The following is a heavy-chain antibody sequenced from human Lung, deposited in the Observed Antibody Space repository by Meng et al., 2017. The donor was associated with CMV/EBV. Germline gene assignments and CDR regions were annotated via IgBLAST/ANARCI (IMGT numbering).Heavy chain of an antibody. Sequence: SXXVSXKASGYTFTSYDINWVRQATGQGLEWMGWMNPNSGNTGYAQKFQGRVTMTRNTSISTAYMELSSLRSEDTAVYYCARNPYSSPGPPSPHVHYYYYGMDVWGQGXTVTVSS. D-gene: IGHD6-13*01. CDR2: MNPNSGNT. CDR3: ARNPYSSPGPPSPHVHYYYYGMDV. V-gene: IGHV1-8*01. J-gene: IGHJ6*02. CDR1: GYTFTSYD.